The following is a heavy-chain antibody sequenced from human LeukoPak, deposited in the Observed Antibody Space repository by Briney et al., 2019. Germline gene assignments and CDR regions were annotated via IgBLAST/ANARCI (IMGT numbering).Heavy chain of an antibody. CDR3: VRDPTAGAGTDDWFDP. CDR1: RYTFSSSG. V-gene: IGHV1-18*01. Sequence: GSLKVSSKASRYTFSSSGISWVRQAPGQRVEWMGWISAYNGDTNSAPKLQSRVSMTTDTSTRTAYMELRSLRSDDTAIYYCVRDPTAGAGTDDWFDPWGQGTLVTVSS. D-gene: IGHD6-13*01. CDR2: ISAYNGDT. J-gene: IGHJ5*02.